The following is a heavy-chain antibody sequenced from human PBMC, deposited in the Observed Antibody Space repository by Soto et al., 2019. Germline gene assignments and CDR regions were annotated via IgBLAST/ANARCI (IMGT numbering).Heavy chain of an antibody. D-gene: IGHD6-13*01. V-gene: IGHV6-1*01. CDR3: ARVGYSSSWVYYYGMDV. CDR1: GDSVSSNSAA. J-gene: IGHJ6*02. CDR2: TYYRSKWYN. Sequence: LSQTLSLTCAISGDSVSSNSAAWNWIRQSPSRGLEWLGRTYYRSKWYNDYAVSVKSRITINPDTSKNQFSLQLNSVTPEDTAVYYCARVGYSSSWVYYYGMDVWGQGTTVTVSS.